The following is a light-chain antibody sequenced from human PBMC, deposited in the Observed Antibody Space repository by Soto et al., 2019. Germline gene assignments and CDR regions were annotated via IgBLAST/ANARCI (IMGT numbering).Light chain of an antibody. J-gene: IGKJ5*01. Sequence: EVVMTQSPATLSVSPGERATLSCRASQTVSRNLAWYQQRPGQAPRLLMYDISTRAAGVPVRFSGSGSETEFTLTIRSLQSEDFAVYFCQQYNNWPSFGQGTRLEIK. V-gene: IGKV3-15*01. CDR3: QQYNNWPS. CDR1: QTVSRN. CDR2: DIS.